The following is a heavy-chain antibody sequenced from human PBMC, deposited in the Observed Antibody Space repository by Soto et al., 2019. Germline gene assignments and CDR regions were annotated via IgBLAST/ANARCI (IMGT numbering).Heavy chain of an antibody. V-gene: IGHV1-46*01. CDR1: GYTFTSYY. D-gene: IGHD2-15*01. J-gene: IGHJ3*02. Sequence: ASVKFSCKASGYTFTSYYMHWVRQAPGQGLEWMGIINPSGGSTSYAQKFQGRVTMTRDTSTSTVYMELSSLRSEDTAVYYCARDLGGTTAEGAFDIWGQGTMVT. CDR2: INPSGGST. CDR3: ARDLGGTTAEGAFDI.